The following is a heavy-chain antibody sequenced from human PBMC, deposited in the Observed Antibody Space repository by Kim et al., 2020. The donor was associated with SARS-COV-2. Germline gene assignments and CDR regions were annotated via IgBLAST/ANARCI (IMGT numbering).Heavy chain of an antibody. J-gene: IGHJ6*02. CDR2: ISYDGSNK. Sequence: GGSLRLSCAASGFTFSSYGMHWVRQAPGKGLEWVAVISYDGSNKYYADSVKGRFTISRDNSKNTLYLQMNSLRAEDTAVYYCGLATYLNHYYYYYGMDVWGQGTTVTVSS. CDR3: GLATYLNHYYYYYGMDV. CDR1: GFTFSSYG. D-gene: IGHD5-12*01. V-gene: IGHV3-30*03.